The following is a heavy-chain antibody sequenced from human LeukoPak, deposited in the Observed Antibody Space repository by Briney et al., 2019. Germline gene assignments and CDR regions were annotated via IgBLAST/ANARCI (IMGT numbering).Heavy chain of an antibody. CDR3: ARDNGLRGLNDAFDI. J-gene: IGHJ3*02. CDR1: GGSISSGDYY. Sequence: TSETLSLTCTVSGGSISSGDYYWSWIRQPPGKGLEWIGYIYYSGSTYYNPSLKGRVTISVDTSKNQFSLKLSSVTAADTAVYYCARDNGLRGLNDAFDIWGQGTMVTVSS. V-gene: IGHV4-30-4*01. CDR2: IYYSGST. D-gene: IGHD5-12*01.